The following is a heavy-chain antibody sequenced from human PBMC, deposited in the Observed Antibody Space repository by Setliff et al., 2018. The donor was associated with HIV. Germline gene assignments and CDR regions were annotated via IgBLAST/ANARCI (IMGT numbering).Heavy chain of an antibody. J-gene: IGHJ4*02. CDR1: GYSISSGYY. V-gene: IGHV4-38-2*01. Sequence: SETLSLTCAVSGYSISSGYYWGWIRQPPGKGLEWIGSIYHSGSTYYNPSLKSRVTISVDTSKDQFSLRLSSVTAADTAVYYCATLAAAGESYDYWGQGSLVTVSS. D-gene: IGHD6-13*01. CDR3: ATLAAAGESYDY. CDR2: IYHSGST.